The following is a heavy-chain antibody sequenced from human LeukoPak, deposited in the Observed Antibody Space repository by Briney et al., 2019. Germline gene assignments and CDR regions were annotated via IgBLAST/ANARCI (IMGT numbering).Heavy chain of an antibody. CDR2: INPSGGST. V-gene: IGHV1-46*01. J-gene: IGHJ6*02. CDR3: ARDMVPRIVVVVAAPTPLYYYYGMDV. Sequence: ASVKVSCKASGYTFTSYYMHWVRQAPGQGREWMGIINPSGGSTSYAQKFQGRVTMTRDTSTSTVYMELSSLRSEDTAVYYCARDMVPRIVVVVAAPTPLYYYYGMDVWGQGTTVTVSS. CDR1: GYTFTSYY. D-gene: IGHD2-15*01.